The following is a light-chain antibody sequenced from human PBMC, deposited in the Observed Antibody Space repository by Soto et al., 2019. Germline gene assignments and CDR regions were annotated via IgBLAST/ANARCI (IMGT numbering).Light chain of an antibody. CDR2: GAS. CDR3: QQFSSYPLT. CDR1: QTVRNNY. V-gene: IGKV3-20*01. J-gene: IGKJ4*01. Sequence: EIVLTQSPGTLSLSPGERATLSCRASQTVRNNYLAWYQQKPGQAPRLLIYGASNRATGIPDRFSGSRSGTDFTLTISRLEPEDFAVYYCQQFSSYPLTFGGGTKVDIK.